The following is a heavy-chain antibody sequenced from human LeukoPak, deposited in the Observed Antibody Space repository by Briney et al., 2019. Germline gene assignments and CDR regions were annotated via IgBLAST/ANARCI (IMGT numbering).Heavy chain of an antibody. CDR3: ARVSCSSTSCYDDDYYYMDV. Sequence: ASVKVSCKASGYTFTGYYMHWVRQAPGQGLEWMGWINPNSGGTNCAQKFQGRVTMTRDTSISTAYMELSRLRSDDTAVYHCARVSCSSTSCYDDDYYYMDVWGKGTTVTVSS. D-gene: IGHD2-2*01. CDR2: INPNSGGT. V-gene: IGHV1-2*02. CDR1: GYTFTGYY. J-gene: IGHJ6*03.